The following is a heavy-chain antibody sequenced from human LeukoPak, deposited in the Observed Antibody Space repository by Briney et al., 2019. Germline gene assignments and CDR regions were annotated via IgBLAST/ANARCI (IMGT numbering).Heavy chain of an antibody. CDR2: IYHTGST. J-gene: IGHJ4*02. Sequence: KSSETLSLTCGVSGFSISSGYHWGWIRQPPGKGLEWIGSIYHTGSTYYNPSLKSRVTISVDTSKNQFSLRLSSVTAADTAVYYCARDGWGLTDGDNSDYWGQGTLVTVSS. D-gene: IGHD5-24*01. CDR3: ARDGWGLTDGDNSDY. V-gene: IGHV4-38-2*02. CDR1: GFSISSGYH.